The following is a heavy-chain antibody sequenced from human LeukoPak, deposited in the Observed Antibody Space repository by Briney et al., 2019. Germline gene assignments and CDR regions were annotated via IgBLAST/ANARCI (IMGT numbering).Heavy chain of an antibody. Sequence: HPGGSLRLSCAASGFTFSSYDMNWVRQAPGKGLEWVSYISSSGSTIYYADSVKGRFTISRDNAKNSLYLQMNSLRAEDTAVYYCARWRRWLVSGFDYWGQGTLVTVSS. CDR3: ARWRRWLVSGFDY. CDR2: ISSSGSTI. J-gene: IGHJ4*02. V-gene: IGHV3-48*03. CDR1: GFTFSSYD. D-gene: IGHD6-19*01.